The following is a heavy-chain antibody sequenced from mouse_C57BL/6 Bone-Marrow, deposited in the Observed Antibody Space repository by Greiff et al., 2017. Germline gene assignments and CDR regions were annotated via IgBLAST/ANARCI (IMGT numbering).Heavy chain of an antibody. J-gene: IGHJ3*01. CDR1: GYTFTSYG. CDR2: IYPRSGNT. D-gene: IGHD1-1*01. V-gene: IGHV1-81*01. Sequence: LVESGAELARPGASVKLSCKASGYTFTSYGISWVKQRTGQGLEWIGEIYPRSGNTYYNEKFKGKATLTADKSSSTAYMELRSLTSEDSAVYFCARSRYYGSSPAWFAYWGQGTLVTVSA. CDR3: ARSRYYGSSPAWFAY.